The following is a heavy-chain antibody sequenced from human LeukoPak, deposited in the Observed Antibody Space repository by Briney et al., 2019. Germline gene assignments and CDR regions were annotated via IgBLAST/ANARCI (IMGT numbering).Heavy chain of an antibody. J-gene: IGHJ6*04. D-gene: IGHD3-10*02. V-gene: IGHV3-21*01. CDR3: AELGITMIGGV. CDR2: ISSTSTYI. Sequence: GGSLRLSCAASGFTFSSYSMNWVRQAPGKGLEWVSSISSTSTYIYYADSVKGRFTISRDNAKNSLYLQMNSLRAEDTAVYYCAELGITMIGGVWGKGTTVTISS. CDR1: GFTFSSYS.